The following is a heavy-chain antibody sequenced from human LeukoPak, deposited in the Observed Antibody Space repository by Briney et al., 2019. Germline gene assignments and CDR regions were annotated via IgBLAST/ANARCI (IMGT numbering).Heavy chain of an antibody. J-gene: IGHJ4*02. D-gene: IGHD2-2*01. CDR3: ARGLTAVPEDY. CDR1: GFTFSTFW. Sequence: SGGSLRLSCAVSGFTFSTFWMTWVRQATGKGLEWVANINQDGCETYYVDSVRGRFTISRDNARKSLYLQMNSLRADDTAIYYCARGLTAVPEDYWGQGTLVTASS. V-gene: IGHV3-7*04. CDR2: INQDGCET.